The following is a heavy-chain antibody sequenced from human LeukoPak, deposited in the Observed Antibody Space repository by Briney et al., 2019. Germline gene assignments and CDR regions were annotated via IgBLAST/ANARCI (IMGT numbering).Heavy chain of an antibody. CDR3: ARAGDNSGYSDY. V-gene: IGHV4-34*01. J-gene: IGHJ4*02. CDR2: LNHSGST. D-gene: IGHD3-22*01. Sequence: PSETLSLTCAVYGGSFSGYYWSWIPQPPGKGLEWIGELNHSGSTNYNPSLKSRVTISVDTSKKQFSLKLSSVTAADTAVYYCARAGDNSGYSDYWGQGTLVTVSS. CDR1: GGSFSGYY.